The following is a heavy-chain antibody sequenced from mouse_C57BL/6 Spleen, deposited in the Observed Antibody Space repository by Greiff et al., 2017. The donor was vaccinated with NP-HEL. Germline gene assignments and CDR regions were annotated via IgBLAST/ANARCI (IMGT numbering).Heavy chain of an antibody. V-gene: IGHV1-81*01. CDR1: GYTFTSYG. D-gene: IGHD1-1*01. J-gene: IGHJ2*01. CDR2: IYPRSGNT. CDR3: ARWDYGSSLDY. Sequence: VHLVESGAELARPGASVKLSCKASGYTFTSYGISWVKQRTGQGLEWIGEIYPRSGNTYYNEKFKGKATLTADKSSSTAYMELRSLTSEDSAVYFCARWDYGSSLDYWGQGTTLTVSS.